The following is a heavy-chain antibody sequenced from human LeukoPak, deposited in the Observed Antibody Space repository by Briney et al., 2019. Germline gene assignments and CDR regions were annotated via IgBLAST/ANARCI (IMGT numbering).Heavy chain of an antibody. D-gene: IGHD2-15*01. Sequence: GGSLRLSCAASGFTLSTYAMHWVRQAPGKGLEWVAVISSDETNKDYADSVKGRFTISRDKSKNTLYLQMNSLRAEDMAVYYCAKSGGYCSSGSCPGGYYYGKDVWGQGTTVTVSS. J-gene: IGHJ6*02. CDR2: ISSDETNK. CDR3: AKSGGYCSSGSCPGGYYYGKDV. V-gene: IGHV3-30*18. CDR1: GFTLSTYA.